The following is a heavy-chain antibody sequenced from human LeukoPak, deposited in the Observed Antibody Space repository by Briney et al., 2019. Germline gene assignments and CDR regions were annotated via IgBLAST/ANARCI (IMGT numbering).Heavy chain of an antibody. D-gene: IGHD2-15*01. V-gene: IGHV4-59*08. J-gene: IGHJ4*02. CDR3: ARTRGSCSGGSCYPFDY. CDR1: GGSISSYY. Sequence: SSETLSLTCTVSGGSISSYYWSWIWQPPGKGLEWIGYIYYSGSTNYNPSLKSRVTISVDTSKNQFSLKLSSVTAADTAVYYCARTRGSCSGGSCYPFDYWGQGTLVTVSS. CDR2: IYYSGST.